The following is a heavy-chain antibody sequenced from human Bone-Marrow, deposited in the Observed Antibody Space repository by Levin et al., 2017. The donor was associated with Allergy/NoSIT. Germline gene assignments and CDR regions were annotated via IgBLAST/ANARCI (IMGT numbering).Heavy chain of an antibody. Sequence: ASETLSLTCTVSGGSISSSTYYWAWFRQPPGKGLEWIGSIYYSGNTYYNPYLKTRVSIAVDTSKNQFSLKLSSVTAADTAVYYCARHSSMTTVTFDYWGQGTLVTVSS. CDR2: IYYSGNT. CDR1: GGSISSSTYY. V-gene: IGHV4-39*01. D-gene: IGHD4-17*01. J-gene: IGHJ4*02. CDR3: ARHSSMTTVTFDY.